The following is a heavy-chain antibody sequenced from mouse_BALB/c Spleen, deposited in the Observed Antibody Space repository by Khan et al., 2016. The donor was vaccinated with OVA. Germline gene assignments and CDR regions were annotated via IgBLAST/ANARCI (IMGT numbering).Heavy chain of an antibody. CDR1: GYSFTGYF. J-gene: IGHJ2*01. CDR3: ARIYGSDFDY. D-gene: IGHD1-1*01. Sequence: VQLQQPGPELVKPGASVKISCKASGYSFTGYFMNWVMQSHGKSLEWIGRINPHIGETFYNQKFKGKATLTVDESSSTAHMELRSLASEDSAVYYCARIYGSDFDYWGQGTTRTVSS. V-gene: IGHV1-20*02. CDR2: INPHIGET.